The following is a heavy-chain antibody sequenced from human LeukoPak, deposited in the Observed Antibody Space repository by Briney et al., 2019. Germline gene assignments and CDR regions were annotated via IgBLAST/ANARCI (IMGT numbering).Heavy chain of an antibody. Sequence: GESLKISCKGSGYSFTSYWIGWVRQMPGKGLEWMGIIYPGDSDTRYSPSFQSQVTISADKSISTAYLQWSSLKASDTAMYYCARSSYYYDSSGYPFDYWGQGTLVTVSS. CDR2: IYPGDSDT. CDR3: ARSSYYYDSSGYPFDY. J-gene: IGHJ4*02. V-gene: IGHV5-51*01. D-gene: IGHD3-22*01. CDR1: GYSFTSYW.